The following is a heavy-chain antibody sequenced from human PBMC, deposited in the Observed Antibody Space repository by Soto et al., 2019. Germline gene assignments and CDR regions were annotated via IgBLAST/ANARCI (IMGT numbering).Heavy chain of an antibody. CDR1: GFSLDTFGLG. CDR2: IYWDDDK. V-gene: IGHV2-5*02. Sequence: SGPTLVNPTQTLTLTCTFSGFSLDTFGLGVAWIRQPPGKALEWLAAIYWDDDKRYSPSLENKVTISKDSSKNQVVLTLTNVDSVDTATCYCAHRKGGYCSSTSCQGYFDPWGQGTPVTVSS. J-gene: IGHJ5*02. D-gene: IGHD2-2*01. CDR3: AHRKGGYCSSTSCQGYFDP.